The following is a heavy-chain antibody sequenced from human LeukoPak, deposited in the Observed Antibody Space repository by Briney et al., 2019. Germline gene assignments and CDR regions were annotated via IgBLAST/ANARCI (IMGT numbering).Heavy chain of an antibody. V-gene: IGHV4-34*01. CDR3: ARRGGYYGSGSYYNRRNWFDP. D-gene: IGHD3-10*01. CDR2: INHSGST. Sequence: SETLSLTCTVSGGSISSYYWSWIRQPPGKGLEWIGEINHSGSTNYNPSLKSRVTISVDTSKNQFSLKLSSVTAADTAVYYCARRGGYYGSGSYYNRRNWFDPWGQGTLVTVSS. CDR1: GGSISSYY. J-gene: IGHJ5*02.